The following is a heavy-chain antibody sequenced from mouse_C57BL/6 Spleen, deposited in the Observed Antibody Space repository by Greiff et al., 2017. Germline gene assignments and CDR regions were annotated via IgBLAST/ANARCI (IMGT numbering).Heavy chain of an antibody. CDR1: GYTFTSYW. J-gene: IGHJ1*03. CDR2: IYPGNSDT. D-gene: IGHD1-1*01. CDR3: TRPRGSSYWYFGV. V-gene: IGHV1-5*01. Sequence: VQLQQSGTVLARPGASVKMSCKTSGYTFTSYWMHWVKQRPGQGLEWIGAIYPGNSDTSYNQKFKGKAKLTAVTSASTAYMELSSLTNEDSAVYYCTRPRGSSYWYFGVWGTGTTVTVSS.